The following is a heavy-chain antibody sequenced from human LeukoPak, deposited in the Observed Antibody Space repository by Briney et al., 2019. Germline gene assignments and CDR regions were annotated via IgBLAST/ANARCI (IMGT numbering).Heavy chain of an antibody. CDR3: ARAVGAGYRTNWFDP. CDR1: GYSFTSYW. D-gene: IGHD3-9*01. V-gene: IGHV5-51*01. CDR2: IYPGDSDT. J-gene: IGHJ5*02. Sequence: GESLKISCKGSGYSFTSYWIGWVRQMPGKGLEWMGIIYPGDSDTRYSPSFQGQVTISADKSISTAYLQWSSLKASDTAMYYCARAVGAGYRTNWFDPWGQGTLVTVSS.